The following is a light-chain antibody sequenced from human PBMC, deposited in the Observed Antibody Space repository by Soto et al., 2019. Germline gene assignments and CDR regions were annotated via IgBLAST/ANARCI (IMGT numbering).Light chain of an antibody. CDR2: DAS. CDR3: QQYGSSPIT. CDR1: QSVSSSY. V-gene: IGKV3D-20*01. Sequence: IVLTQSPATMSLSPGESATLSCGPSQSVSSSYLAWYQQKPGLAPRLLIYDASSRATGIPDRFSGSGSGTDFTLTISRLEPEDFAVYYCQQYGSSPITFGQGTRLEIK. J-gene: IGKJ5*01.